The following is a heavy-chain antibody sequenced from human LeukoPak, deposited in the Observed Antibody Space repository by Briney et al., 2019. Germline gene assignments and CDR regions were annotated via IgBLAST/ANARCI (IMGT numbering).Heavy chain of an antibody. CDR2: IYYSGST. Sequence: SETLSLTCTVSGGSISPYYWSWIRQPPGKGLEWIRYIYYSGSTNYNPSLKSRVTMSVDTSKNQFSLKVRSVTAADTAFYYCARGRRRLDYWGQGILVTVSS. J-gene: IGHJ4*02. V-gene: IGHV4-59*01. D-gene: IGHD1-1*01. CDR3: ARGRRRLDY. CDR1: GGSISPYY.